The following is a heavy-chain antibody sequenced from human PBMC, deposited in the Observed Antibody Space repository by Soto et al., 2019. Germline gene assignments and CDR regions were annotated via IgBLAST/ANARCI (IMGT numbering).Heavy chain of an antibody. CDR1: GFTFSSFA. V-gene: IGHV3-23*01. J-gene: IGHJ4*02. Sequence: GGSLRLSCTASGFTFSSFAMSWVRQALGKGLEWVSTISGSGGSTYYADSVKGRFTISRDSSKNTLYLQMNSLRAEDTAVYYCAKPLGYCSGGSCASVDHWGQGTLVTVSS. D-gene: IGHD2-15*01. CDR3: AKPLGYCSGGSCASVDH. CDR2: ISGSGGST.